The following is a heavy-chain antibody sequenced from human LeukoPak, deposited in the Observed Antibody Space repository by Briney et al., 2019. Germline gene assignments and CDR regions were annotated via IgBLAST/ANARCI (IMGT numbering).Heavy chain of an antibody. CDR2: ISYDGSNK. J-gene: IGHJ4*02. CDR1: GFTFSRYA. Sequence: GRSLRLSCAASGFTFSRYAMHWVRQAPGKGMECVAVISYDGSNKYYADSVKGRFTISSDNSKNTLYLQMNSLRAEDTAVYYCANAPCSSTSCPLGYWGQGTLVTVSS. V-gene: IGHV3-30-3*01. D-gene: IGHD2-2*01. CDR3: ANAPCSSTSCPLGY.